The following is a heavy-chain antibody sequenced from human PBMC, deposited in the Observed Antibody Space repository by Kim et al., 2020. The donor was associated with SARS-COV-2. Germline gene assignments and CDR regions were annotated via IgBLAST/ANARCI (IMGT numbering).Heavy chain of an antibody. D-gene: IGHD3-3*01. CDR3: ARDLPTPTSVSPYYDFWGGHQARGGGREL. V-gene: IGHV1-46*01. J-gene: IGHJ6*01. CDR2: INPSGGST. Sequence: ASVKVSCKASGYTFTSYYMHWVRQAPGQGLEWMGIINPSGGSTSYAQKFQGRVTMTRDTSTSTVYMELSSLRSEDTAVYYCARDLPTPTSVSPYYDFWGGHQARGGGRELWGERPTDTVPS. CDR1: GYTFTSYY.